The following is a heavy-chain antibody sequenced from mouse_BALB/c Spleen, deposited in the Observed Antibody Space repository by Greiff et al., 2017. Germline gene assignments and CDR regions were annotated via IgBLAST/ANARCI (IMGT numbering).Heavy chain of an antibody. Sequence: EVQLVESGGGLVKPGGSLKLSCAASGFTFSSYAMSWVRQTPETGLEWVASISSGGSTYYPDSVKGRFTISRDNARNILYLQMSSLRSEDTAMYYCATDGYSYYFDYWGQGTTLTVSS. CDR2: ISSGGST. J-gene: IGHJ2*01. CDR3: ATDGYSYYFDY. D-gene: IGHD2-3*01. CDR1: GFTFSSYA. V-gene: IGHV5-6-5*01.